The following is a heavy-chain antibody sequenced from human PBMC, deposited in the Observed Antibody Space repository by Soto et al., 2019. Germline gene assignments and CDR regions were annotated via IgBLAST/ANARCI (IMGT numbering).Heavy chain of an antibody. CDR1: GYTFTSYA. CDR2: INAGNGNT. CDR3: ARAAGTRSDNPFDY. D-gene: IGHD1-1*01. V-gene: IGHV1-3*01. Sequence: ASVKVSFKASGYTFTSYAMHWLRQAPGQRLEWMGWINAGNGNTKYSQKFQGRVTITRDTSASTAYMELSSLRSEDTAVYYCARAAGTRSDNPFDYWGQGTLVTVSS. J-gene: IGHJ4*02.